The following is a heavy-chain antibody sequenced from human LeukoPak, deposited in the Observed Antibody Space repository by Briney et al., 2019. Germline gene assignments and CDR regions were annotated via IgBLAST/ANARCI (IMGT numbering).Heavy chain of an antibody. CDR2: ISAYNGNT. V-gene: IGHV1-18*01. D-gene: IGHD2-15*01. J-gene: IGHJ6*04. CDR1: GYTFTSYG. CDR3: ATRWLLTADRWARDV. Sequence: VASVKVSCKASGYTFTSYGISWVRQAPGQGLEWMGWISAYNGNTNYAQKLQGRVTMTEDTSTDTAYMELSSLRSEDTAVYYCATRWLLTADRWARDVWGKGTTVTVSS.